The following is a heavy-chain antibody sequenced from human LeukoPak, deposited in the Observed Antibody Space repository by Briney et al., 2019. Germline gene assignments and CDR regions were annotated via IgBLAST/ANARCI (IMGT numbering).Heavy chain of an antibody. V-gene: IGHV3-21*01. CDR2: ISSSSSYI. J-gene: IGHJ6*03. Sequence: GGSLRLSCAASGFTFSSYSMNWVRQAPGKGLEWVSSISSSSSYISYADSVKGRFTISRDNAKNSLYLQMNSLRAEDTAVYYCARDPGGWGAAGLAYMDVWGKGTTVTVSS. D-gene: IGHD6-13*01. CDR3: ARDPGGWGAAGLAYMDV. CDR1: GFTFSSYS.